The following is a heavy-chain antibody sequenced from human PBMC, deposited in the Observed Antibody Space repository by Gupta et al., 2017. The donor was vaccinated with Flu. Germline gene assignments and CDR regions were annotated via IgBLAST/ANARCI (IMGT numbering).Heavy chain of an antibody. J-gene: IGHJ4*02. CDR3: ATVFEY. V-gene: IGHV3-74*01. CDR2: VVSDCSGT. CDR1: GFTFSNYW. D-gene: IGHD2-21*02. Sequence: EVQLVQSGGGLVQSGGSLRLSCAASGFTFSNYWMHWVRQVPGKGLVWVSRVVSDCSGTSYADSVKGRFSISRYNAKNTLYLQMNSLRAEDTSVYYCATVFEYWCQVTLVTVSS.